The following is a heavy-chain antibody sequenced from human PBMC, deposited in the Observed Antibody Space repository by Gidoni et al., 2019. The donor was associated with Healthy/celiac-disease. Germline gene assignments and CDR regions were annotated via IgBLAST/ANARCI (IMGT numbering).Heavy chain of an antibody. CDR1: GYTFTSYA. V-gene: IGHV1-3*01. CDR3: ARDGWQQLSHYFDY. J-gene: IGHJ4*02. CDR2: INAGNGNT. Sequence: QVQLVQSGAEVKKPGASVKVSCKASGYTFTSYAMHWVRQAPGQRLEWMGWINAGNGNTKYSQKFQGRVTITRDTSASTAYMELSSLRSEDTAVYYCARDGWQQLSHYFDYWGQGTLVTVSS. D-gene: IGHD6-13*01.